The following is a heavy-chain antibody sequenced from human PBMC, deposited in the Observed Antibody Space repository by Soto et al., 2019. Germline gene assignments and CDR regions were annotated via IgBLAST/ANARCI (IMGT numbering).Heavy chain of an antibody. V-gene: IGHV1-3*01. CDR3: ARATYTSGGSPTFAMDV. J-gene: IGHJ6*02. D-gene: IGHD3-10*01. CDR1: GYTFSSNA. Sequence: QVHLVQSGAEVKEPGASVRVSCKASGYTFSSNAIHCVRQAPGQELEWMGWINGGNGYAKYSQNFQDRVTLTRDTSASTTYMELSSLRSEDTAIFYCARATYTSGGSPTFAMDVWGQGTTVTVSS. CDR2: INGGNGYA.